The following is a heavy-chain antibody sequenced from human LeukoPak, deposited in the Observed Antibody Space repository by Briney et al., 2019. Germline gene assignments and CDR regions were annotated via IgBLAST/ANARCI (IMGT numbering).Heavy chain of an antibody. J-gene: IGHJ4*02. CDR1: GGSISSGSYY. CDR2: IYTSGST. CDR3: ARTYCSGGSCYFDY. D-gene: IGHD2-15*01. V-gene: IGHV4-61*02. Sequence: PSQTLSLTCTVSGGSISSGSYYWSWIRQPAGKGLEWIGRIYTSGSTNYNPSLKSRVTISVDTSKNQSSLKLSSVAAADTAVYYCARTYCSGGSCYFDYWGQGTLVTVSS.